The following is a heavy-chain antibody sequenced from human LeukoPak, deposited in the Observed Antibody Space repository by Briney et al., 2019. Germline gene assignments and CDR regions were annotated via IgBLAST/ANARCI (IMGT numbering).Heavy chain of an antibody. CDR2: IKQDGSET. D-gene: IGHD2-8*02. J-gene: IGHJ4*02. CDR3: ASLGSAWWFY. CDR1: GFTFSSYS. V-gene: IGHV3-7*01. Sequence: PGGSLRLSCAASGFTFSSYSMNWVRQAPGKGPEWVATIKQDGSETYYVDSVEGRFTISRDNTKNTLLLKMNNVRVDDTAAYFCASLGSAWWFYRGQGTLVTVST.